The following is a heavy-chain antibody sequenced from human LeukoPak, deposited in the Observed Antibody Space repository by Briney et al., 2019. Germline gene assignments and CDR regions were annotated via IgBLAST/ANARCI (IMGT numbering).Heavy chain of an antibody. Sequence: GGSLRLSCAASGFTFSSYSMNWVRQAPGKGLEWVSYISSSSSYIYYADSVKGRFTISRDNAKNSLYLQMNSLRAEDTAVYYCARSVAGSGDYWGQGTLVTVSS. J-gene: IGHJ4*02. D-gene: IGHD6-19*01. CDR1: GFTFSSYS. V-gene: IGHV3-21*01. CDR3: ARSVAGSGDY. CDR2: ISSSSSYI.